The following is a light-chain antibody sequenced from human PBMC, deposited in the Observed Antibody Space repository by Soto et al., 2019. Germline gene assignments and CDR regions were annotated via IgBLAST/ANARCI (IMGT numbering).Light chain of an antibody. Sequence: DIQMTQSPATLSASVGDRVTITCRASQSFRSWLAWYQQKPGTAPKLLIFDASRLESGVPSRFSGSASGTEFTLTISSLQPDDFATYYCQQYDNYPLTFGGGTKVDI. CDR1: QSFRSW. J-gene: IGKJ4*01. V-gene: IGKV1-5*01. CDR2: DAS. CDR3: QQYDNYPLT.